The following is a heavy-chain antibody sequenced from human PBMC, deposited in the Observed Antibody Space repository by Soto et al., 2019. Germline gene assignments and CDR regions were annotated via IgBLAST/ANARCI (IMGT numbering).Heavy chain of an antibody. V-gene: IGHV3-33*01. Sequence: QVQLVESGGGVVQPGRSLRLSCAASGFIFGDYGMHWVRQAPGKGLEWVAIIYYDGSNKYYADSVKGRFTISRDNSKNTLYLQMNSLRAEDTAVYYCARFGDSGDYLADYWGQGTLVTVSS. CDR3: ARFGDSGDYLADY. J-gene: IGHJ4*02. CDR1: GFIFGDYG. CDR2: IYYDGSNK. D-gene: IGHD4-17*01.